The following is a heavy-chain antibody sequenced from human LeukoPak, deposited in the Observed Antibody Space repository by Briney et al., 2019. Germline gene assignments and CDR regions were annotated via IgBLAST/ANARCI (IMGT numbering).Heavy chain of an antibody. J-gene: IGHJ4*02. CDR1: GFTFSSYS. CDR2: ISSSSSYI. V-gene: IGHV3-21*01. CDR3: ARAAKQQLVSYFDY. Sequence: GGSLRLSCAASGFTFSSYSMNWVRQAPGKGLEWVSSISSSSSYIYYADSVKGRFTISRDSAKNSLYLQMNSLRAEDTAVYYCARAAKQQLVSYFDYWGQGTLVTVSS. D-gene: IGHD6-13*01.